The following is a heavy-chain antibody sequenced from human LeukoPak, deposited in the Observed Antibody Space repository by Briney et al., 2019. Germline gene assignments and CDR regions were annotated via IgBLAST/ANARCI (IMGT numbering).Heavy chain of an antibody. D-gene: IGHD3-10*01. J-gene: IGHJ4*02. CDR3: ARDSYYYGSGSYYIDY. V-gene: IGHV4-38-2*02. CDR2: IDHTGST. Sequence: SETLSLTCGVSGYSISSGYYWGWIRQPPGKGLEWIGSIDHTGSTYYNPSLKSRVIISLDTSKNQFSLKLSSVTAADTAVYYCARDSYYYGSGSYYIDYWGQGTLVTVSS. CDR1: GYSISSGYY.